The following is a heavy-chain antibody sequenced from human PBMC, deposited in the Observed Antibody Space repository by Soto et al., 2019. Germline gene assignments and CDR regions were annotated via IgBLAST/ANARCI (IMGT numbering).Heavy chain of an antibody. Sequence: ASVKVSCTASGGTFSSYAISWVRQAPGQGLEWMGGIIPIFGTANYAQKFQGRVTITADESTSTAYMELSSLRSEDTAVYYCARGPRIQLWLSWGQGTLVTVSS. J-gene: IGHJ4*02. V-gene: IGHV1-69*13. D-gene: IGHD5-18*01. CDR1: GGTFSSYA. CDR3: ARGPRIQLWLS. CDR2: IIPIFGTA.